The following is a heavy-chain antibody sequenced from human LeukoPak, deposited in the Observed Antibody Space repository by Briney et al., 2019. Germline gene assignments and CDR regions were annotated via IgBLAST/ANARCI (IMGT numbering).Heavy chain of an antibody. CDR3: ARVSSSSTSCHAYYYYYMDV. D-gene: IGHD2-2*01. J-gene: IGHJ6*03. V-gene: IGHV1-69*13. CDR1: GGTFSSYA. Sequence: APVKVSCKASGGTFSSYAISWVRQAPGQGLEWMGGIIPIFGTANYAQKFQGRVTITADESTSTAYMELSSLRSEDTAVYYCARVSSSSTSCHAYYYYYMDVWGKGTTVNVSS. CDR2: IIPIFGTA.